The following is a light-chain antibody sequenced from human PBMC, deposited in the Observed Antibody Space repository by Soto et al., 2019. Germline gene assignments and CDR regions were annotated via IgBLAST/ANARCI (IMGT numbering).Light chain of an antibody. V-gene: IGLV2-8*01. CDR1: SSDIGAYSY. Sequence: QSALTQPPSASGSPGQSVTISCTGTSSDIGAYSYVSWYQQHPGKAPKLMISEVSRRPSGVPERFSGSKSGNTASLTVSGLQADDEAHYYCSSYAGSNNFVFGTGTMVTVL. J-gene: IGLJ1*01. CDR3: SSYAGSNNFV. CDR2: EVS.